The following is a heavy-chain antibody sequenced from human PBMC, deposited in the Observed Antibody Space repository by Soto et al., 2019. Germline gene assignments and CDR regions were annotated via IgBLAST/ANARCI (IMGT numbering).Heavy chain of an antibody. J-gene: IGHJ6*02. D-gene: IGHD1-26*01. CDR3: ARNGVGAKKVYYYYGMDV. Sequence: PSETLSLTCTVSGGSISSSSYYWGWIRQPPGKGLEWIGSIYYSGSTYYNPSLKSRVTISVDTSKNQFSLKLSSVTAADTAVYYCARNGVGAKKVYYYYGMDVWGQGTTVTVSS. CDR2: IYYSGST. V-gene: IGHV4-39*01. CDR1: GGSISSSSYY.